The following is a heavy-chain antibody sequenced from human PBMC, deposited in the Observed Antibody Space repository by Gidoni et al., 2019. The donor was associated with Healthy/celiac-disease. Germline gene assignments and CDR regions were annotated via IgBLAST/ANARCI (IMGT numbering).Heavy chain of an antibody. Sequence: KGRFTISRDNSKNTLYLQMNSLRAEDTAVYYCAKVRGIFGVVISFDYWGQGTLVTVSS. V-gene: IGHV3-23*01. J-gene: IGHJ4*02. CDR3: AKVRGIFGVVISFDY. D-gene: IGHD3-3*01.